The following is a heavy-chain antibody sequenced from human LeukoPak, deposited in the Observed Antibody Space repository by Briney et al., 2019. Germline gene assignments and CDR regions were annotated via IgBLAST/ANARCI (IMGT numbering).Heavy chain of an antibody. V-gene: IGHV3-23*01. Sequence: PGGSLRLSCAASGFTFSSYAMSWVRQAPGKGLEWVSAISGSGGSTYYADSVKGRFTISRDNSKNTLYLQMNSLRAEDTAVYYCTKDLRAVAGEQSNDYWGQGTLVTASS. CDR1: GFTFSSYA. D-gene: IGHD6-19*01. CDR3: TKDLRAVAGEQSNDY. CDR2: ISGSGGST. J-gene: IGHJ4*02.